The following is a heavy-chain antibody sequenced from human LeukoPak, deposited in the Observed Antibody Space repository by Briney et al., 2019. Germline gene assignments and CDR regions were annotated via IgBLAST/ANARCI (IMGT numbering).Heavy chain of an antibody. CDR1: GFTFEFT. D-gene: IGHD2-15*01. Sequence: GGSLRLSCAASGFTFEFTMHWVRQAPGQGPEWVGLIGYDGDPTFYADSVKGRFTISRDNTKKTLYLQMRSLRPEDTAFYYCAKDGHYCTATSCFSSWLDPWGQGTLVTVSS. J-gene: IGHJ5*01. CDR3: AKDGHYCTATSCFSSWLDP. V-gene: IGHV3-43*01. CDR2: IGYDGDPT.